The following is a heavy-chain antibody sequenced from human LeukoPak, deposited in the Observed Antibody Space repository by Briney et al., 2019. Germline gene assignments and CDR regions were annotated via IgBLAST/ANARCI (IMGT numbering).Heavy chain of an antibody. CDR2: INSDGRST. J-gene: IGHJ4*02. Sequence: GGSLRLSCAGSGFTFSSYWMHWVRQAPGKGLVWVSRINSDGRSTFYADSVKGRFTISRDNAKNTLYLQMNSLRAEDTAVYYCTKGTIWLPFDYWGQGTLVTVSS. D-gene: IGHD5-18*01. CDR3: TKGTIWLPFDY. CDR1: GFTFSSYW. V-gene: IGHV3-74*01.